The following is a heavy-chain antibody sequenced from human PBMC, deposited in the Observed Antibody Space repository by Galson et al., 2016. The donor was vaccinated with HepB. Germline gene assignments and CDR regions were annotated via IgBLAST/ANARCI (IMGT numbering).Heavy chain of an antibody. J-gene: IGHJ3*02. V-gene: IGHV4-59*01. CDR2: IYYSGST. Sequence: SETLSLTCTVSGGSISSYYWSWIRQPPGKGLEWIGHIYYSGSTNYNPSLKSRVTMSLDTSKNQSSLRLRSVTAADTAIYYCARDGPTINNDAFAIWGQGTTVAVSS. CDR1: GGSISSYY. CDR3: ARDGPTINNDAFAI. D-gene: IGHD5-12*01.